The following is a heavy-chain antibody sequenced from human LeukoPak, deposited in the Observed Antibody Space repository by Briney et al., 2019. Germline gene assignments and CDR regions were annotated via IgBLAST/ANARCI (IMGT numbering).Heavy chain of an antibody. CDR3: TTHVEFDP. Sequence: GGSLKLSCAASGFTFSGSAMNWVRQASGKGLEWVGRIRSKGNNYATAYAASVKGRFTISRDDSKNTAYLQINSLKTEDTAVYYCTTHVEFDPWGQGTLVTVSS. J-gene: IGHJ5*02. CDR1: GFTFSGSA. CDR2: IRSKGNNYAT. V-gene: IGHV3-73*01. D-gene: IGHD2-15*01.